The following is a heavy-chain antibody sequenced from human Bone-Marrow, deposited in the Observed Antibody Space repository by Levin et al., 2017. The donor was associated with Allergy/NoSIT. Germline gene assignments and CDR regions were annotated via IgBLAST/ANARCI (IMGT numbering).Heavy chain of an antibody. D-gene: IGHD3-3*01. CDR2: MNPNSGNT. J-gene: IGHJ6*02. V-gene: IGHV1-8*01. Sequence: ASVKVSCKASGYTFTSYDINWVRQATGQGLEWMGWMNPNSGNTGYAQKFQGRVTMTRNTSISTAYMELSSLRSEDTAVYYCASGFGHYYYYGMDVWGQGTTVTVSS. CDR3: ASGFGHYYYYGMDV. CDR1: GYTFTSYD.